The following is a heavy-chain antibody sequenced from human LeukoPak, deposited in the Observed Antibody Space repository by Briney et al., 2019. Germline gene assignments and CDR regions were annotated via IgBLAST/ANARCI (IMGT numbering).Heavy chain of an antibody. CDR3: ARPGAEWSHPFEFDY. CDR2: INPNSGGT. CDR1: GYTFTGYY. J-gene: IGHJ4*02. V-gene: IGHV1-2*04. D-gene: IGHD3-3*01. Sequence: ASVKVSCKASGYTFTGYYMHWVRQAPGQGLEWMGWINPNSGGTNYAQKFQGWVTMTRDTSISTAYMELSRLRSDDTAVYYCARPGAEWSHPFEFDYWGQGTLVTVSS.